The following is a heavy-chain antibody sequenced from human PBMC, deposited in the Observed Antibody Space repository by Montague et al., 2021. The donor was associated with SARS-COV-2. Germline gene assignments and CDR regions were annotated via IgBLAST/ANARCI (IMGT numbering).Heavy chain of an antibody. Sequence: SETLSLTCAVSGGSFSRYYWSWIRQPPGKGLEWIGKISQSGNTKXNPSLQSRVSISLDTSRNQFSLKVSSVTAADTAIYYCARLGDGIVPSPILGLGPYYSFYYMDVWGKGTTVTVSS. J-gene: IGHJ6*03. D-gene: IGHD2-2*02. CDR3: ARLGDGIVPSPILGLGPYYSFYYMDV. V-gene: IGHV4-34*01. CDR1: GGSFSRYY. CDR2: ISQSGNT.